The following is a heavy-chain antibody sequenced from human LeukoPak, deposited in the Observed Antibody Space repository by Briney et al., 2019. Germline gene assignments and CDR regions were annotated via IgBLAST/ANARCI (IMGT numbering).Heavy chain of an antibody. Sequence: ASVKVSCKASGYTFTGYYMHWVRQAPGQGLEWMGWINPNSGGTNYAQKFQGRVTMTRDTSISTTYMELSRLRSDDTAVYYCARDKYYYGSGSYYLHYYYYYMDVWGKGTTVTVSS. CDR1: GYTFTGYY. J-gene: IGHJ6*03. V-gene: IGHV1-2*02. D-gene: IGHD3-10*01. CDR2: INPNSGGT. CDR3: ARDKYYYGSGSYYLHYYYYYMDV.